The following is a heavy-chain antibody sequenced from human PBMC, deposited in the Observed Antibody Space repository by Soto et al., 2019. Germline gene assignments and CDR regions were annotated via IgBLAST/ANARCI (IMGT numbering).Heavy chain of an antibody. CDR1: GFTFSSYG. J-gene: IGHJ5*02. D-gene: IGHD2-2*01. CDR2: ISYDGSNK. Sequence: QVQLVESGGGVVQPGRSLRLSCAASGFTFSSYGMHWVRQAPGKGLEWVAVISYDGSNKYYADSVKGRFTIPRDNSKNTLYLQMNSLRAEDTAVYYCARGRVVVVPAAVYNWFDPWGQGTLVTVSS. V-gene: IGHV3-30*03. CDR3: ARGRVVVVPAAVYNWFDP.